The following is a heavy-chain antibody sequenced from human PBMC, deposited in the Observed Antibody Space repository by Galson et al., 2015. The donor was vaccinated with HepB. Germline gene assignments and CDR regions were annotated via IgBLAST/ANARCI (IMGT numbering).Heavy chain of an antibody. D-gene: IGHD1-26*01. Sequence: SLRLSCAASGFSFSTYAMNWVRQAPGKGLEWVSGISGSGESTYYAGSVKGRFTISRDNSRNTLYLQMSSLRADDTAVYYCAKEQQRGSYGHWGQGTLVTVSS. CDR1: GFSFSTYA. J-gene: IGHJ4*02. CDR3: AKEQQRGSYGH. V-gene: IGHV3-23*01. CDR2: ISGSGEST.